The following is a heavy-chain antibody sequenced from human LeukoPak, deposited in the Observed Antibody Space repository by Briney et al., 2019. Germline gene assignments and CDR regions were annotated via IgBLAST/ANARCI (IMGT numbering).Heavy chain of an antibody. D-gene: IGHD3-10*01. CDR3: ARSGSFDI. J-gene: IGHJ3*02. CDR2: IYYSGST. CDR1: GGSISSYY. Sequence: PSETLSLTCTVSGGSISSYYWSWIRQPPGKGLEWIGYIYYSGSTNYNPSLKSRVTISVDTSKNQFSLKLSSVTAADTAVYYCARSGSFDIWDQGTMVTVSS. V-gene: IGHV4-59*01.